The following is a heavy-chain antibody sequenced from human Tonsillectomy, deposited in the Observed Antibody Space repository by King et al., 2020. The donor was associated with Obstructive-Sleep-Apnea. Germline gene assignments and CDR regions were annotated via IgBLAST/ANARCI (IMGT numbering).Heavy chain of an antibody. CDR2: IYYSGST. CDR1: GGSLSIYY. J-gene: IGHJ4*02. Sequence: QLQLQESGPGLVKPSETLSLTCTVSGGSLSIYYWSWIRQPPGKGLEWIGYIYYSGSTNYNPSLKSRVTISVNTSQNQFSLKLSSVTAADTAVYYCARQGYCSGGSCYLPFDYWGQGTLVTVSS. D-gene: IGHD2-15*01. CDR3: ARQGYCSGGSCYLPFDY. V-gene: IGHV4-59*08.